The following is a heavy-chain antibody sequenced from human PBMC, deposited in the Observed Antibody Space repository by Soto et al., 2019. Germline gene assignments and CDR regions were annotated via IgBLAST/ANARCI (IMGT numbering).Heavy chain of an antibody. Sequence: ASVKVSCKASGYTFTSYYMHWVRQAPGQGLEWMGIINPSGGSTSYAQKFQGRVTMTTDTSTSTAYMELRSLRSDDTAVYYCARDPYSYYYGSGSPAPLDYWGQGTLVTVSS. CDR3: ARDPYSYYYGSGSPAPLDY. CDR1: GYTFTSYY. J-gene: IGHJ4*02. V-gene: IGHV1-46*01. CDR2: INPSGGST. D-gene: IGHD3-10*01.